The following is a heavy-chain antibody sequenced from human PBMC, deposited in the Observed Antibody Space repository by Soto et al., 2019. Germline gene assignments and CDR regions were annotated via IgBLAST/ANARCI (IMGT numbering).Heavy chain of an antibody. CDR2: IIPVFGTA. D-gene: IGHD4-4*01. J-gene: IGHJ4*02. Sequence: SVKVSCKDSGGTFSSYAISWVRQAHGQGLEWMGGIIPVFGTANYAQKFQGRVTITADKSTSTAYMELSSLRSEDTAVYYCARDLTTVANGGFDYWGQGTLVTVSS. CDR3: ARDLTTVANGGFDY. V-gene: IGHV1-69*06. CDR1: GGTFSSYA.